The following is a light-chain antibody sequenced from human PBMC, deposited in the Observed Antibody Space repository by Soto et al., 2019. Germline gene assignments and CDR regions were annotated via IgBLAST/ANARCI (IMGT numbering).Light chain of an antibody. CDR1: SSNIGNNY. CDR3: GTWDSSLSAHYV. V-gene: IGLV1-51*01. Sequence: QSVLTQPPSVSAAPGQKGTISCSGSSSNIGNNYVSWYQQLPGTAPKLLIYDNNKRPSGIPDRFSGSKSGTSATLGITGLQTGDEADYYCGTWDSSLSAHYVFGTGTKV. J-gene: IGLJ1*01. CDR2: DNN.